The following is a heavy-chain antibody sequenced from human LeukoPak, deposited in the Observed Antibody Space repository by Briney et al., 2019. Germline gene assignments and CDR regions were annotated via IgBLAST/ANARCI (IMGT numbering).Heavy chain of an antibody. CDR3: ARDSSIAVAGTGFDY. D-gene: IGHD6-19*01. J-gene: IGHJ4*02. V-gene: IGHV3-21*01. CDR1: GFTFSSYS. Sequence: GGSLRLSCAASGFTFSSYSMNWVRQAPGKGLEWVSSISSSSSYIYYADSVKGRFTISRDNAKNSLYLQMNGLRAEDTAVYYCARDSSIAVAGTGFDYWGQGTLVTVSS. CDR2: ISSSSSYI.